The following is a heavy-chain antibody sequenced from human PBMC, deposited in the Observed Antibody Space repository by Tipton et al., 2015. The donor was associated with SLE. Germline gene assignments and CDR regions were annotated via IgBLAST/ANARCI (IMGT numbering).Heavy chain of an antibody. D-gene: IGHD4-11*01. J-gene: IGHJ6*02. V-gene: IGHV4-39*07. CDR1: GGSISSSSYY. Sequence: TLSLTCTVSGGSISSSSYYWGWIRQPPGKGLEWIGSIYYSGSTYYNPSLKSRVTISVDTSKNQFSLKLSSVTAADTAVYYCARGPPSYIYYYYGMDVWGQGTTVTVSS. CDR2: IYYSGST. CDR3: ARGPPSYIYYYYGMDV.